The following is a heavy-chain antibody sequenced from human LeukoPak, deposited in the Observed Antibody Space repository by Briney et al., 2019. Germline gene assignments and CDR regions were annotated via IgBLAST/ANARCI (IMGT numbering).Heavy chain of an antibody. D-gene: IGHD3-10*01. J-gene: IGHJ4*02. V-gene: IGHV3-33*08. Sequence: GGSLRLSSAASGFTFSSYGMHWVRQAPGKGLEWVAVIWYDGSNKYYADSVKGRFTISRDNSKNTLYLQMNSLRAEDTAVYYCARGDIYYYGSGIVDYWGQGTLVTVSS. CDR3: ARGDIYYYGSGIVDY. CDR1: GFTFSSYG. CDR2: IWYDGSNK.